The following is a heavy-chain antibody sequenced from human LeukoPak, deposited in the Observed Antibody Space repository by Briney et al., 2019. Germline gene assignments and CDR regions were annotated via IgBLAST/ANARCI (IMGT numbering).Heavy chain of an antibody. CDR2: IWYDGSNK. D-gene: IGHD3-3*01. Sequence: PGGSLRLSCAASGFTFSSYGMHWVRQAPGKGLEWVAVIWYDGSNKYYADSVKGRFTISRDNSKNMLYLQMNSLRAEDTAVYYCARGRTIFGVVSIPSYFDYWGQGTLVTVSS. CDR3: ARGRTIFGVVSIPSYFDY. V-gene: IGHV3-33*01. J-gene: IGHJ4*02. CDR1: GFTFSSYG.